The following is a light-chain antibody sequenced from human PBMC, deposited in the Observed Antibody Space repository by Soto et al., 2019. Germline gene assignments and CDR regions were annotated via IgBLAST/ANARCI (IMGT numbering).Light chain of an antibody. Sequence: QSVLTQPASVSGSPGQSITISCTGTISDVGGYDYVSWYQQHPGKAPKLMIYDVSNRPSGVSNRFSGSKSGNTASLTISGLQADDEADYYCSSYTSSSTYVFVTGPRSPS. CDR2: DVS. J-gene: IGLJ1*01. CDR1: ISDVGGYDY. CDR3: SSYTSSSTYV. V-gene: IGLV2-14*01.